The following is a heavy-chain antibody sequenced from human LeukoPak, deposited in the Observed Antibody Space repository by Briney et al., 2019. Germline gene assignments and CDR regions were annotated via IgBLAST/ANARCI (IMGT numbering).Heavy chain of an antibody. D-gene: IGHD3-22*01. V-gene: IGHV1-69*05. CDR1: GGTFSSYA. CDR2: IIPIFGTA. Sequence: SVKVSCKASGGTFSSYAISWVRQAPGQGLEWMGGIIPIFGTANYAQKFQGRVTITTDESTSTAYMELSSLRSEGTAVYYCARGPRVHYYDSSGYYYFDYWGQGTLVTVSS. J-gene: IGHJ4*02. CDR3: ARGPRVHYYDSSGYYYFDY.